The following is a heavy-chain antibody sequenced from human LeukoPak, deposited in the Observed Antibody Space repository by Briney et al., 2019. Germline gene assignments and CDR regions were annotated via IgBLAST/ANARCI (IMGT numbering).Heavy chain of an antibody. D-gene: IGHD3-9*01. CDR2: INSDSGFT. CDR3: ARNFDMKGFDP. CDR1: GYTFTGYY. J-gene: IGHJ5*02. V-gene: IGHV1-2*02. Sequence: ASVKVSCKASGYTFTGYYMNWVRQAPGQGLEWMGWINSDSGFTKYAQKFQGRVTMTRDTSITTVYMDLTRLTSDDTDVYYCARNFDMKGFDPWGQGTLVTVSS.